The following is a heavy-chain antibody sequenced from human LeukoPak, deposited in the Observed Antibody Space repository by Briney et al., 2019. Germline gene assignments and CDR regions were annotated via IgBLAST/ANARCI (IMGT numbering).Heavy chain of an antibody. Sequence: LAGGSLRLSCAASGFTFSSYGMHWVRQAPGKGLEWVTVISYDGSNKYYADSVKGRFTISRDNSKNTLYLQMNSLRAEDTALYYCAKDHYASGNSYADYWGQGTLATVSS. J-gene: IGHJ4*02. CDR2: ISYDGSNK. V-gene: IGHV3-30*18. CDR3: AKDHYASGNSYADY. CDR1: GFTFSSYG. D-gene: IGHD3-10*01.